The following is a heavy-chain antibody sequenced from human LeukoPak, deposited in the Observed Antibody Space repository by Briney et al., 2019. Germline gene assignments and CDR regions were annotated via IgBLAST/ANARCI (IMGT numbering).Heavy chain of an antibody. CDR1: GFSLSNTY. CDR2: SYSGGNT. D-gene: IGHD4-17*01. V-gene: IGHV3-53*01. CDR3: ARGTVSAPDC. Sequence: GGSLRLSCAASGFSLSNTYMSWVRQAPGKGLEWVSISYSGGNTYYADSVKGRFTISRDNSKNTLYLQMNRLRPEDTAVYYCARGTVSAPDCWGQGTLVTVSS. J-gene: IGHJ4*02.